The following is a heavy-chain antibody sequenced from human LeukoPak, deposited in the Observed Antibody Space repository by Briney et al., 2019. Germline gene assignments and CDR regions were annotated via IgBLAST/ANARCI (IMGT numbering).Heavy chain of an antibody. CDR1: GYTFTSYY. CDR3: ARDDSPTYYYDSSGYKGAKGAFDI. D-gene: IGHD3-22*01. J-gene: IGHJ3*02. Sequence: ASVKVSCKASGYTFTSYYMHWVRQAPGQGLEWMGIINPSGGSTSYAQKFQGRVTMTRDMSTSTVYMELSSLRSEDTAVYYCARDDSPTYYYDSSGYKGAKGAFDIWGQGTMVTVSS. V-gene: IGHV1-46*01. CDR2: INPSGGST.